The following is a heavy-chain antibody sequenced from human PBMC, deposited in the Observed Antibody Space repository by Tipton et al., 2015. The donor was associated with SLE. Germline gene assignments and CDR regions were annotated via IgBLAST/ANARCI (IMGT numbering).Heavy chain of an antibody. CDR1: GFTFSNAW. J-gene: IGHJ6*03. V-gene: IGHV3-30*02. Sequence: SLRLSCAASGFTFSNAWMSWVRQAPGKGLEWVAFIRYDGSNKYYADSVKGRFTISRDNSKNTLYLQMNSLRAEDTAVYYCARDLHFSDYYMDVWGKGTTVTVSS. D-gene: IGHD2/OR15-2a*01. CDR2: IRYDGSNK. CDR3: ARDLHFSDYYMDV.